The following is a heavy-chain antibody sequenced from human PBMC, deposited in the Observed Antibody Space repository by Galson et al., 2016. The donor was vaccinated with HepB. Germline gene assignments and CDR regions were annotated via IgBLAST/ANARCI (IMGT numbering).Heavy chain of an antibody. CDR2: INPSDSVT. V-gene: IGHV5-51*01. J-gene: IGHJ4*02. CDR3: ARGSNMIT. D-gene: IGHD3-16*01. CDR1: GSNFTDDW. Sequence: QSGAAVKKPGESLKISCQGSGSNFTDDWIAWVRQMPGKGFDWMAIINPSDSVTEYGLPFQGQVTIPADQSTNTAYLQWNSLKASDTAMYYCARGSNMITWGQGTLVTVSS.